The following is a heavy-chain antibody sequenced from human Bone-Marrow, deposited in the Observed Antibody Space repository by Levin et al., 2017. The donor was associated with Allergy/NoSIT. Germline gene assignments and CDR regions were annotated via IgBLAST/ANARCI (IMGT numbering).Heavy chain of an antibody. CDR1: GYTFTSYA. CDR2: INTNTGNP. Sequence: GASVKVSCKASGYTFTSYAMNWVRQAPGQGLEWMGWINTNTGNPTYAQGFTGRFVFSLDTSVSTAYLQISSLKAEDTAVYYCARAGTTYDFWSGYYTIYYGSGSYARWFDPWGQGTLVTVSS. V-gene: IGHV7-4-1*02. J-gene: IGHJ5*02. D-gene: IGHD3-3*01. CDR3: ARAGTTYDFWSGYYTIYYGSGSYARWFDP.